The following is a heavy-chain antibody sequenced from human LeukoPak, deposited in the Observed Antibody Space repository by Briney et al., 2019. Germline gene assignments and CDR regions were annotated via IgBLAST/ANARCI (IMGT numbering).Heavy chain of an antibody. V-gene: IGHV3-30*18. CDR1: GLTFSSYG. J-gene: IGHJ4*02. CDR3: AKEGGTRGSTSYYFDY. Sequence: GRSLRLSCEASGLTFSSYGMHWVRQAPGKGLEWVADISYDGRNKFYADSVKGRFTISRDNSKNTLYLQTNSLRAEDTAVYYCAKEGGTRGSTSYYFDYWGQGILVTVSS. D-gene: IGHD2-2*01. CDR2: ISYDGRNK.